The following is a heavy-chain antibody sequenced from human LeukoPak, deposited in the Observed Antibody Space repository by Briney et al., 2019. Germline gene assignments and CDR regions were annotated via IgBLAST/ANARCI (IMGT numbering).Heavy chain of an antibody. CDR3: ASHYGP. CDR2: IYYSGGT. Sequence: SETLSLTRTVSGGSISGSSYYWGWIRQPPGKGLEWIGSIYYSGGTYYNPSLKSRVTISVDTSKNQFSLKLNSVTATDTAVYYCASHYGPWGQGTLVTVSS. CDR1: GGSISGSSYY. V-gene: IGHV4-39*01. J-gene: IGHJ4*02. D-gene: IGHD3-10*01.